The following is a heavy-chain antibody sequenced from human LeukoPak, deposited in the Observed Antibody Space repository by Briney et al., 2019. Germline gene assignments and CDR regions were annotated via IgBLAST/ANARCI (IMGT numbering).Heavy chain of an antibody. Sequence: GGSLRLSCAASGFTFSSYSMNWVRQAPGKGLEWVSSISSSSSYIYYADSVKGRFTISRDNAKNSLSLQMNSLRAEDTAVYYCARQYSGYDWVWDYWGQGTLVTVSS. D-gene: IGHD5-12*01. CDR2: ISSSSSYI. J-gene: IGHJ4*02. V-gene: IGHV3-21*01. CDR1: GFTFSSYS. CDR3: ARQYSGYDWVWDY.